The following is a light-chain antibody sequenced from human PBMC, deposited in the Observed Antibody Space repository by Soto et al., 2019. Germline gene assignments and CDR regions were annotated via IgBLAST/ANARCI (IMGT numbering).Light chain of an antibody. CDR1: QGISSY. J-gene: IGKJ3*01. CDR3: QQYYSYPFT. Sequence: AIRMTQSPSSFSASTGDRVTITCRASQGISSYLAWYQQKPGKAPKLLIYAASTLQSGVPSRFSGSGSGTDFTLTISCLKYEDFATYYCQQYYSYPFTFGPGTTVDIK. CDR2: AAS. V-gene: IGKV1-8*01.